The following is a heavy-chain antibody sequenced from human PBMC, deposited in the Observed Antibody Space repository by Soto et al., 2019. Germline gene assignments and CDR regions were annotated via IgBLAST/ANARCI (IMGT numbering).Heavy chain of an antibody. CDR2: MNLNSGDT. V-gene: IGHV1-8*01. CDR3: ARVGGNWNDDYFDS. J-gene: IGHJ4*02. CDR1: GYTFSDHD. D-gene: IGHD1-1*01. Sequence: ASVKVSCKASGYTFSDHDINWVRQATGQGLEWLGWMNLNSGDTGYAQNFQGRVTMTRDTSIRTAYMELSSLRSEDTAVYYCARVGGNWNDDYFDSWGQGTLVTVSS.